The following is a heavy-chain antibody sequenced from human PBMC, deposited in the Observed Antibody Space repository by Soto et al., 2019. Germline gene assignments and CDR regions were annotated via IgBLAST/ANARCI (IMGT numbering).Heavy chain of an antibody. CDR1: GFTFSSYG. D-gene: IGHD3-10*01. V-gene: IGHV3-30*18. J-gene: IGHJ6*03. CDR3: AKDGRKMLWFGELYYYMDV. Sequence: GGSLRLSCAASGFTFSSYGMHWVRQAPGKGLEWVALISYDGSNKYYADSVKGRFTISRDNSKNTLYLQMKSMRAEDTAVYFCAKDGRKMLWFGELYYYMDVWGKGTTVTVSS. CDR2: ISYDGSNK.